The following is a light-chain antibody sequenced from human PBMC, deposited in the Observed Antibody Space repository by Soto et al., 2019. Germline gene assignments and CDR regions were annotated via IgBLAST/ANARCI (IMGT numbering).Light chain of an antibody. CDR2: GAS. J-gene: IGKJ1*01. CDR3: QHYASSPWT. V-gene: IGKV3-20*01. CDR1: ETGRTGS. Sequence: EIVWTQSPATLSFSPGDKATLDCRASETGRTGSLAWYQQKPGQAPRLLIFGASVRATDIPDRFSGSGSGTEFALTITRLAPEDFAGYHRQHYASSPWTFGQGTKLEIK.